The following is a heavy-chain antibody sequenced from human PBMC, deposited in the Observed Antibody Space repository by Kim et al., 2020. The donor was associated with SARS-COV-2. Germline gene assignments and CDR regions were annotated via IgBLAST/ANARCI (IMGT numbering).Heavy chain of an antibody. CDR1: GFIVSTYD. D-gene: IGHD6-13*01. CDR3: ASRSWNNGMDV. V-gene: IGHV3-13*04. Sequence: GGSLRLSCAASGFIVSTYDMHWVRQVVGKRLEWVSASATGGDTYYAGHAKGRFSTSRENAKNSLYLQMNSLRDGESAVFYCASRSWNNGMDVCGPWTTAT. J-gene: IGHJ6*02. CDR2: SATGGDT.